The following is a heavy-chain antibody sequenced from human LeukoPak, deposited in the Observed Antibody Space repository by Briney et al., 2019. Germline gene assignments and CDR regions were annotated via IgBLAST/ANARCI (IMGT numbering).Heavy chain of an antibody. D-gene: IGHD3-3*01. CDR3: ARDWGVNYEFWSGHFDY. V-gene: IGHV3-7*01. CDR2: IKQDGSEK. J-gene: IGHJ4*02. Sequence: GGSLRLSCVASDFTFSSYWMSWVRQAPGKGLEWVANIKQDGSEKYYVDSVKGRFTISRDNAKNSLYLQMNSLRAEDTAVYYCARDWGVNYEFWSGHFDYWGQGTLVTVSS. CDR1: DFTFSSYW.